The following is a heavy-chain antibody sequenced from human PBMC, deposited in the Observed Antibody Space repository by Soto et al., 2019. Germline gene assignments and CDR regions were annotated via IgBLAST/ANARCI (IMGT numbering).Heavy chain of an antibody. J-gene: IGHJ4*02. Sequence: PGGSLRLSCLGSGFIFSNHGMHWVRQTPGKGLEWVAFMSYDGSDTFYADSVKGRFTISRDNSKNTLFLHMSNLRAEDTAMYYCTIVRVADSALDHWGQGTLVTSPQ. CDR1: GFIFSNHG. CDR3: TIVRVADSALDH. V-gene: IGHV3-30*02. CDR2: MSYDGSDT. D-gene: IGHD3-10*02.